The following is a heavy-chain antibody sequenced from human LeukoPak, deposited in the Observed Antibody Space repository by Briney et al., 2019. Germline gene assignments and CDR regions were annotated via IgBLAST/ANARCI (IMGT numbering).Heavy chain of an antibody. CDR3: ARGYCSGGSCYSIDY. CDR2: INPKNGGT. CDR1: GYTFTGYY. J-gene: IGHJ4*02. V-gene: IGHV1-2*02. D-gene: IGHD2-15*01. Sequence: ASVKVSCKASGYTFTGYYMHWVRQAPGQGLEWMGWINPKNGGTNYAQKFQGRVTMTRDTSISTAYMELSSLRSDDTAVYHCARGYCSGGSCYSIDYWGQGTLVTVSS.